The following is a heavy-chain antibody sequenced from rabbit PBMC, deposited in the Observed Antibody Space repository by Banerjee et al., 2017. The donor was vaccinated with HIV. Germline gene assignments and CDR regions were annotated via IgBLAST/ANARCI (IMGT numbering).Heavy chain of an antibody. D-gene: IGHD4-1*01. CDR2: IETTSGAT. Sequence: QEQLEESGGGLVQPEGSLTLTCTASGSDISRNAMCWVRQAPGKGLEWIACIETTSGATWYASWAKGRFTISKTSSTTVTLQMTSLTAADTATYFCARDLAGVTGWNFNLWGPGTLVTVS. CDR1: GSDISRNA. CDR3: ARDLAGVTGWNFNL. J-gene: IGHJ4*01. V-gene: IGHV1S45*01.